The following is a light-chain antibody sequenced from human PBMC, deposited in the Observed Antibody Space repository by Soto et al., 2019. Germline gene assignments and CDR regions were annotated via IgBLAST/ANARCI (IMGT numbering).Light chain of an antibody. CDR3: QQRGNWPWLT. Sequence: EIVLKQSPGTLSLSPGERATLSCRASQTVNNYLAWYQQKPGQAPRLVLYDASNRSTGIPARFSVSGSGTDFTLTISSLEPEDSAVYDCQQRGNWPWLTFGGGTRVEIK. CDR2: DAS. J-gene: IGKJ4*01. CDR1: QTVNNY. V-gene: IGKV3-11*01.